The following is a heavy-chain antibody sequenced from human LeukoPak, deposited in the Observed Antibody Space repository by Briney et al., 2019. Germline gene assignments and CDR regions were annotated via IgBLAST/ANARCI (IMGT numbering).Heavy chain of an antibody. J-gene: IGHJ3*02. CDR3: ARGRHSYESSDYYYEGDAFDI. Sequence: GASVKVSCKASGYTFTSYDINWVRQATGQGLEWMGIINPSGDSTSSAQTFQGRVTMTRDMSTSTVYMALSSLRAEDTAVYYCARGRHSYESSDYYYEGDAFDIWGQGAMVTVSS. D-gene: IGHD3-22*01. CDR2: INPSGDST. CDR1: GYTFTSYD. V-gene: IGHV1-46*01.